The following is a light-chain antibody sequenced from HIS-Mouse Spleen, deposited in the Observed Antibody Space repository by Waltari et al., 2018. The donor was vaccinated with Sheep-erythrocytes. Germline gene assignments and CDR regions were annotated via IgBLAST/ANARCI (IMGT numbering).Light chain of an antibody. V-gene: IGKV1-39*01. CDR3: QQSYSTPYT. CDR1: QSISSY. J-gene: IGKJ2*01. CDR2: AAS. Sequence: DIQMTQSPSSLSASVGDRVTITCRASQSISSYLNWYQQKPGKAPKLLIYAASSLQSGFPSRFSGSGSGTDFTITISSLQPEDFATYYCQQSYSTPYTFGQGTKLEIK.